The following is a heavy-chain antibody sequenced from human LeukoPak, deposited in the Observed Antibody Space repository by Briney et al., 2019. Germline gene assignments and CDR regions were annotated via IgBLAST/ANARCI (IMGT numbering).Heavy chain of an antibody. V-gene: IGHV3-30*03. D-gene: IGHD3-22*01. Sequence: GGSLRPSCSVSGLTFSSYGMHWVRQAPGKGLEWVAVISNDGSNKDYADSVKGRFTISRDNSKNTLYPQMNSLRADDTAVYYCARPLHYYYSNVAWYFNLWGRGTVATVSS. CDR3: ARPLHYYYSNVAWYFNL. CDR1: GLTFSSYG. J-gene: IGHJ2*01. CDR2: ISNDGSNK.